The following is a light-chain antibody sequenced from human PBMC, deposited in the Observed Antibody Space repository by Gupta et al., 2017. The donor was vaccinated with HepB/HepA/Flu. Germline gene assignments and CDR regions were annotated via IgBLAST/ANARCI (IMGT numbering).Light chain of an antibody. V-gene: IGLV1-44*01. CDR3: AAWDDSLSGLV. CDR2: NTD. Sequence: QSVLTQPPSASGTPGQRVHISCSGSSSNIGSNTVSWYRPLPGTGPKVRIYNTDQRPSGVPDLFSGSKSGTSASLAISGLQSEDEAGYFCAAWDDSLSGLVFGGGTKLTVL. J-gene: IGLJ3*02. CDR1: SSNIGSNT.